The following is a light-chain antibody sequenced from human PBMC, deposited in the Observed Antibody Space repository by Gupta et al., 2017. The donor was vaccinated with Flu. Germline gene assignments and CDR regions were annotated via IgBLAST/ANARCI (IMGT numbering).Light chain of an antibody. Sequence: YGASRNINTWLAWYQQKPAQAPRLLIYGASNRAVGIPARFSCSGAGTDFTLSISRREPEGLAVYYCQQRDHWPDTFGQGTKVEIK. J-gene: IGKJ2*01. CDR2: GAS. V-gene: IGKV3-11*01. CDR1: RNINTW. CDR3: QQRDHWPDT.